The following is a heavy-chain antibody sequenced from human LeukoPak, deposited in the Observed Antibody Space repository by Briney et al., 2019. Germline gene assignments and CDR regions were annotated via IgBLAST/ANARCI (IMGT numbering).Heavy chain of an antibody. CDR2: INHSGST. V-gene: IGHV4-34*01. D-gene: IGHD5-18*01. Sequence: SETLSLTCAVYGGSFSGYYWSWIRQPPGKGLEWIGGINHSGSTNYNPSLKSRVTISVDTSKNQFSLKLSSVTAADTAVYYCAGRYSFDAFDIWVQGTMVTVSS. CDR1: GGSFSGYY. CDR3: AGRYSFDAFDI. J-gene: IGHJ3*02.